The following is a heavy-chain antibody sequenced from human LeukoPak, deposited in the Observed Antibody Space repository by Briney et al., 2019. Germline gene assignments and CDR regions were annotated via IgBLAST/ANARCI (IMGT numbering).Heavy chain of an antibody. CDR2: IYTSGST. CDR1: GGSISIYY. CDR3: ARSNWGDYYYYYYMDV. Sequence: SETLSLTCTVSGGSISIYYWSWIRQPAGKGLEWIGRIYTSGSTNYNPSLKSRVTISVDTSKNQFSLKLSSVTAADTAVYYCARSNWGDYYYYYYMDVWGKGTTVTISS. J-gene: IGHJ6*03. V-gene: IGHV4-4*07. D-gene: IGHD7-27*01.